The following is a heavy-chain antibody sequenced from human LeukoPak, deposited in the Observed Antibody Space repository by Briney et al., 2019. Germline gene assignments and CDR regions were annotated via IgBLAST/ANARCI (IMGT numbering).Heavy chain of an antibody. CDR3: ASKSRGHFDI. CDR1: GFTFSSYS. Sequence: GESLRLSCVASGFTFSSYSMMWVRQAPGKGLEWVSSISSESGYRYFADPVRGRFTISRDNANNSLLLQMNSLRVEDTAVYYCASKSRGHFDIWGQGTMVTVSS. CDR2: ISSESGYR. D-gene: IGHD3-10*01. J-gene: IGHJ3*02. V-gene: IGHV3-21*01.